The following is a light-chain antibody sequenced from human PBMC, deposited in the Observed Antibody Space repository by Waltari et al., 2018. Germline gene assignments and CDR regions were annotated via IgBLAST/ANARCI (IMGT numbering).Light chain of an antibody. V-gene: IGLV2-14*01. CDR2: EVS. CDR3: SSYTGSSLV. CDR1: SIDIGGYNY. J-gene: IGLJ3*02. Sequence: QSALTQPASVSGSPGQSITISCTGTSIDIGGYNYVSWYQQHPGKAPQLMIYEVSYRPSGISNRFSGSKSGNTASLTIAGLRSEDEADYYCSSYTGSSLVFGGGTKLTVL.